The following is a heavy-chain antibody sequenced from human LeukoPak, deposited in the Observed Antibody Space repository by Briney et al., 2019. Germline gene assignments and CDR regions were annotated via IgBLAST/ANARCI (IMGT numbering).Heavy chain of an antibody. V-gene: IGHV3-48*03. CDR3: VREGGDIVVVPAATDYYYYMDV. CDR2: ISSSGSTI. D-gene: IGHD2-2*01. CDR1: GFTFSSYE. Sequence: GGTLRLSCAASGFTFSSYEMNWVRQAPGKGLEWVSYISSSGSTIYYADSVKGRFTISRDNAKNSLYLQMNSLRAEDTAVYYCVREGGDIVVVPAATDYYYYMDVWGKGTTVTISS. J-gene: IGHJ6*03.